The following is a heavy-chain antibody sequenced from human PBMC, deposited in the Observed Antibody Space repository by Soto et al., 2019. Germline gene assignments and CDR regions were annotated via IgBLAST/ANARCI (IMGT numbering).Heavy chain of an antibody. CDR1: GFTFSSYA. Sequence: PVGSLRLSCAASGFTFSSYAMHWVRQAPGKGLEWVAIISYDGSYKYYADSVRGRFTISRDNSKSTLYLQMNSLRPEDTAVYYCAKDQHWNRGGAFDIWGQRTMVTVSS. CDR3: AKDQHWNRGGAFDI. J-gene: IGHJ3*02. D-gene: IGHD1-1*01. V-gene: IGHV3-30*18. CDR2: ISYDGSYK.